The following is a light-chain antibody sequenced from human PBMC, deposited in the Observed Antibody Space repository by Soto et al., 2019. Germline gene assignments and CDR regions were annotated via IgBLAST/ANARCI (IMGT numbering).Light chain of an antibody. CDR1: RSNIGSNS. CDR3: AACDDSLNGEVV. V-gene: IGLV1-44*01. CDR2: STN. J-gene: IGLJ2*01. Sequence: QSVLTQPPSASGTPGQRVTISCSGSRSNIGSNSVNWYQQLPGTAPKLLIYSTNQRPSGVPDRFSGSKSDTSASLAISGIQSEDDAEYYCAACDDSLNGEVVFGGGTKLTVL.